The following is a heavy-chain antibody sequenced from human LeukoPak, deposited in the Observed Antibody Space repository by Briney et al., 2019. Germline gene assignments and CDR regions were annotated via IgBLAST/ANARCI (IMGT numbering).Heavy chain of an antibody. CDR1: GYTFTSYG. V-gene: IGHV1-2*04. D-gene: IGHD3-10*01. CDR3: ARGGPRYYGSGSAFDI. J-gene: IGHJ3*02. Sequence: ASVKVSCKASGYTFTSYGISWVRQAPGQGLEWMGWINPNSGGTNYAQKFQGWVTMTRDTSISTAYMELSRLRSDDTAVYYCARGGPRYYGSGSAFDIWGQGTMVTVSS. CDR2: INPNSGGT.